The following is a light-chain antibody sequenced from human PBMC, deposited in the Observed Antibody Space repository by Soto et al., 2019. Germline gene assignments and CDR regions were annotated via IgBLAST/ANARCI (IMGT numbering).Light chain of an antibody. CDR1: SSDVGGYHY. V-gene: IGLV2-8*01. CDR2: DVS. J-gene: IGLJ3*02. CDR3: SSYAGNNNVM. Sequence: QSALTQPPSASGSPGQSVTISCTGTSSDVGGYHYVSWYQQHPGKAPKFMIYDVSKRPSGVPDRFSGSKSGNTASLTVSGLQAEDEADYYCSSYAGNNNVMFGGGTKLTVL.